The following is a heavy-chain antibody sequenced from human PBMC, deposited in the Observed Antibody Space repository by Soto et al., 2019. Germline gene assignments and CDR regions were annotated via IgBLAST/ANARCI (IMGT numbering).Heavy chain of an antibody. CDR3: ARTPTNDFWSGYYDY. Sequence: GGSLRLSCAASGFTFSDYYMSWIRQAPGKGLEWVSYISSSGSTIYYADSVKGRFTISRDNAKNSLYLQMNSLRAEDTAVYYCARTPTNDFWSGYYDYWGKGTMVTVSS. J-gene: IGHJ4*02. CDR1: GFTFSDYY. V-gene: IGHV3-11*01. D-gene: IGHD3-3*01. CDR2: ISSSGSTI.